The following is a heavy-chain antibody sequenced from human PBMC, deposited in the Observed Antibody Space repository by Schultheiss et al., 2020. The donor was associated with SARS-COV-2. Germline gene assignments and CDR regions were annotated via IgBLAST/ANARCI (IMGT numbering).Heavy chain of an antibody. Sequence: GGSLRLSCSASGFTFSSYAMHWVRQAPGKGLEWVGFIRSKAYGGTTEYAASVKGRFTISRDDSKSIAYLQMNSLKTEDTAVYYCASPDCSSTSCYILYWGQGTLVTVSS. CDR3: ASPDCSSTSCYILY. D-gene: IGHD2-2*02. CDR1: GFTFSSYA. CDR2: IRSKAYGGTT. V-gene: IGHV3-49*04. J-gene: IGHJ4*02.